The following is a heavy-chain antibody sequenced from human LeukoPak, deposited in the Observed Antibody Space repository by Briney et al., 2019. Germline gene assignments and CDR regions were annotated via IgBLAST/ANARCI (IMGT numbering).Heavy chain of an antibody. CDR3: AEGGGHDETHPDY. D-gene: IGHD3-10*01. J-gene: IGHJ4*02. CDR1: GFTFSSYA. CDR2: ISGSGGST. Sequence: GGSLRLSCAASGFTFSSYAMSWVRQAPGKGLEWVSAISGSGGSTYYADSVKGRFTISRDNSKNTLYLQMNSLRAEDTAVYYCAEGGGHDETHPDYWGQGTLVTVSS. V-gene: IGHV3-23*01.